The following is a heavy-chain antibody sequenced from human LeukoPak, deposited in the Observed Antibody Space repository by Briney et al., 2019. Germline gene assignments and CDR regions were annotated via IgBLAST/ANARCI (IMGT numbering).Heavy chain of an antibody. CDR1: GFTFSSYE. V-gene: IGHV3-48*03. D-gene: IGHD6-13*01. J-gene: IGHJ1*01. Sequence: RAGGSLRLSCAASGFTFSSYEMNWVRQAPGKGLEWVSYISSSGSTIYYADSVKGRFTISRDNAKNSLYLQMNSLRAEDTAVYYCARGDSSSWYTEYFQHWGQGTLVTVSS. CDR2: ISSSGSTI. CDR3: ARGDSSSWYTEYFQH.